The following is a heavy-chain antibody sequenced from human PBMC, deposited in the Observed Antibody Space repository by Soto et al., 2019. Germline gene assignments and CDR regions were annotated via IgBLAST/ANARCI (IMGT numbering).Heavy chain of an antibody. J-gene: IGHJ4*02. CDR1: GYTFTSYY. CDR3: ARDRTYYNILTGYETMFKGPDY. D-gene: IGHD3-9*01. CDR2: INPSGGST. V-gene: IGHV1-46*03. Sequence: SVKVSCKASGYTFTSYYMHWVRQAPGQGLEWMGIINPSGGSTSYAQKFQGRVTMTRDTSTSTVYMELSSLRSEDTAVYYCARDRTYYNILTGYETMFKGPDYWGQGTLVTVSS.